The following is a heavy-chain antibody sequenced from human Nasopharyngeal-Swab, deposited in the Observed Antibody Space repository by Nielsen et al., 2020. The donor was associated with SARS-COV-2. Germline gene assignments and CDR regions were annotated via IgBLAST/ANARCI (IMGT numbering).Heavy chain of an antibody. J-gene: IGHJ4*02. Sequence: ASVKVSCKASGYTFTGYYMHWVRQAPGKGLEWMGGFDPEDGETIYAQKFQGRVTMTEDTSTDTAYMELSSLRSEDTAVYYCATGYGGNFFDYWGQGTLVTVSS. CDR3: ATGYGGNFFDY. CDR2: FDPEDGET. CDR1: GYTFTGYY. V-gene: IGHV1-24*01. D-gene: IGHD4-23*01.